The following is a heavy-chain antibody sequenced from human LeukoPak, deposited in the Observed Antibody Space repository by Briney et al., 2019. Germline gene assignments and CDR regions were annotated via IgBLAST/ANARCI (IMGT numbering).Heavy chain of an antibody. Sequence: ETLSLTCAVYGGSFSGGYWSWIRQPPGKGLEWVSAISGSGGTTYYADSVKGRFTFSRDNSKNTLYLQMNSLRAEDTAVYYCAKEEGYYYDSGGYYVEYFQHWGQGTLVTVSS. V-gene: IGHV3-23*01. CDR1: GGSFSGGY. J-gene: IGHJ1*01. CDR2: ISGSGGTT. D-gene: IGHD3-22*01. CDR3: AKEEGYYYDSGGYYVEYFQH.